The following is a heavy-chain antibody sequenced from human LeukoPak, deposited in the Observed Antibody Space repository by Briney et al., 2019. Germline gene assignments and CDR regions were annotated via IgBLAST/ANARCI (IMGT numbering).Heavy chain of an antibody. D-gene: IGHD5-18*01. CDR1: GGSFSGYY. CDR2: INHSGST. J-gene: IGHJ5*02. V-gene: IGHV4-34*01. Sequence: PSETLSLTCAVYGGSFSGYYWSWIRLPPGKGLEWIGEINHSGSTNYNPSLKSRVTISVDTSKNQFFLKLSSVTAADTAVYYCARAPLSAMVSVRDSNWFDPWGQGTLVTVSS. CDR3: ARAPLSAMVSVRDSNWFDP.